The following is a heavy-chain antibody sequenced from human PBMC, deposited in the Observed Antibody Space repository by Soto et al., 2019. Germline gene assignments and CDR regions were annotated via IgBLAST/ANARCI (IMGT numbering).Heavy chain of an antibody. CDR2: IIPIFGTA. J-gene: IGHJ6*02. V-gene: IGHV1-69*13. Sequence: SVKVSCKASGGTFSSYAISWVRQAPGQGLEWMGGIIPIFGTANYAQKFQGRVTITADESTSTDYMELSSLRSEDTAVYYCARGGDYYDSSGYLSYGMDVWGQGTTVTVSS. CDR1: GGTFSSYA. CDR3: ARGGDYYDSSGYLSYGMDV. D-gene: IGHD3-22*01.